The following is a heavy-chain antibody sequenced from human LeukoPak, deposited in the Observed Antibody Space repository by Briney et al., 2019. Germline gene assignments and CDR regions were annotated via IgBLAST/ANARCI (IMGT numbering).Heavy chain of an antibody. Sequence: PSQTLSLTCTVSGGSISSGSYYWSWIRQPAGKGLEWIGRIYTSGSTNYNPSLKSRVTISVDTSKNQFSLKLSSVTAADTAVYYCARAVYDFWSGENFDYWGQGTLVTVSS. CDR3: ARAVYDFWSGENFDY. CDR1: GGSISSGSYY. CDR2: IYTSGST. D-gene: IGHD3-3*01. J-gene: IGHJ4*02. V-gene: IGHV4-61*02.